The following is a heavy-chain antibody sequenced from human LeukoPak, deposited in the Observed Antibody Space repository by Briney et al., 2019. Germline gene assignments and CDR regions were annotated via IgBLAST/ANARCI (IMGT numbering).Heavy chain of an antibody. V-gene: IGHV4-34*01. CDR1: GGSFSGYY. J-gene: IGHJ4*02. CDR2: INHSGST. Sequence: SETLSLTCAVYGGSFSGYYWSWIRQPPGKGLEWIGEINHSGSTNYNPSLKSRVTISVDTSKNQFSLKLSSVTAADTAVYYCARDLGQLPPYFDYWGQGTLVTVSS. CDR3: ARDLGQLPPYFDY. D-gene: IGHD3-16*01.